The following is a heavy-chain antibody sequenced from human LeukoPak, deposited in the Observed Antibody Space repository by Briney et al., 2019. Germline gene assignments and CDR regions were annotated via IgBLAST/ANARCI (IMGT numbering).Heavy chain of an antibody. J-gene: IGHJ5*02. CDR2: IYYSGST. D-gene: IGHD3-3*01. V-gene: IGHV4-39*07. CDR3: ARSQKGDFWSGYYTANNWFDP. Sequence: SETLSLTCTVSGGSISSSSYYWGWIRQPLGKGLEWIGSIYYSGSTYYNPSLKGRVTISVDTSKNQFSLKLSSVTAADTAVYYCARSQKGDFWSGYYTANNWFDPWGQGTLVTVSS. CDR1: GGSISSSSYY.